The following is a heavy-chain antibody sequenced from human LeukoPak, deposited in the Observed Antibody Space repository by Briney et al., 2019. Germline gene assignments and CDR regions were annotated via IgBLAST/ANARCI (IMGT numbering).Heavy chain of an antibody. CDR2: MNPNSGNT. D-gene: IGHD2-15*01. J-gene: IGHJ4*02. Sequence: ASVKVSCKASGYTFTSYDINWVRQATGQGLEWMGWMNPNSGNTGYAQKFQGRVTMTRNTSISTAYMELSSLRSEDTAVYYCAREGYCGGGSCYYSYFDYWGQGTLVTVSS. CDR3: AREGYCGGGSCYYSYFDY. CDR1: GYTFTSYD. V-gene: IGHV1-8*01.